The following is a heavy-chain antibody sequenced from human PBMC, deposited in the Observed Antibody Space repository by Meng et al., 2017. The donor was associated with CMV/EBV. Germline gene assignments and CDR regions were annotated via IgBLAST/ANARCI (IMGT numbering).Heavy chain of an antibody. V-gene: IGHV3-21*01. Sequence: GESLKISCAASGFTFSSYSMNWVRQAPGKGLEWVSSISSSSSYIYYADSVKGRFTISRDNAKNSLYLQMNSLRAEDTAVYYCARDLKCSSTSCYYGMDVWGQGTTGTVSS. CDR2: ISSSSSYI. D-gene: IGHD2-2*01. CDR1: GFTFSSYS. J-gene: IGHJ6*02. CDR3: ARDLKCSSTSCYYGMDV.